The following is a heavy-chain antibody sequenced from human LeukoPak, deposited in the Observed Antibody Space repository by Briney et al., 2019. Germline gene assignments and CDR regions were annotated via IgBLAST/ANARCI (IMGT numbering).Heavy chain of an antibody. CDR2: ISSSSSYI. J-gene: IGHJ6*02. V-gene: IGHV3-21*01. CDR3: ARGSSGWTPDYYYYGMDV. Sequence: GGSLRLSCAASGFIFSSYSMNWVRQAPGKGLEWVSSISSSSSYIYYADSVKGRFTISRDNAKNSLYLQMNSLRAEDTAVYYCARGSSGWTPDYYYYGMDVWGQGTTVTVSS. D-gene: IGHD6-19*01. CDR1: GFIFSSYS.